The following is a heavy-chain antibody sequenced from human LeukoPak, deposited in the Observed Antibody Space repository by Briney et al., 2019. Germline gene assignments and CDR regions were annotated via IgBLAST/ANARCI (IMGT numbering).Heavy chain of an antibody. CDR1: GGSISSYY. D-gene: IGHD3-22*01. V-gene: IGHV4-59*12. CDR3: AREPLYYYDSSGYARGAFDI. CDR2: IYYSGST. Sequence: PSETLSLTCTVSGGSISSYYWSWIRQPPGKGLEWIGYIYYSGSTYYNPSLKSRVTISVDTSKNQFSLKLSSVTAADTAVYYCAREPLYYYDSSGYARGAFDIWGQGTMVTVSS. J-gene: IGHJ3*02.